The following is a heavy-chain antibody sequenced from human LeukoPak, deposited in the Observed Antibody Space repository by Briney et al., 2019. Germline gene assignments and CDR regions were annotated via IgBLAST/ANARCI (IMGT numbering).Heavy chain of an antibody. CDR3: ARAPPGTIIVVVPIDAFDI. CDR2: ISAYNGNT. CDR1: GYTFTSYG. V-gene: IGHV1-18*01. D-gene: IGHD3-22*01. J-gene: IGHJ3*02. Sequence: ASVKVSCKASGYTFTSYGISWVRQAPGQGLEWMGWISAYNGNTNYAQKLQGRVTMTTDTSTSTAYMELRSLRSDDTAVYYCARAPPGTIIVVVPIDAFDIWGQGTMVTVSS.